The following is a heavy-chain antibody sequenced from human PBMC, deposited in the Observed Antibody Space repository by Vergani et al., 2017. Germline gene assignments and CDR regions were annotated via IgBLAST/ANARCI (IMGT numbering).Heavy chain of an antibody. J-gene: IGHJ6*02. Sequence: EVQLLESGGGLVQPGGSLRLSCAASGFTFSSYAMSWVRQAPGKGLEWVSAISGSGGSTYYADSVKGRFTISRDNSKNTLYLQMNRLRAEDTAVYYCAKVKGYCSSTSCPLIYYYGMDVWGQGTTVTVSS. CDR1: GFTFSSYA. V-gene: IGHV3-23*01. CDR3: AKVKGYCSSTSCPLIYYYGMDV. CDR2: ISGSGGST. D-gene: IGHD2-2*01.